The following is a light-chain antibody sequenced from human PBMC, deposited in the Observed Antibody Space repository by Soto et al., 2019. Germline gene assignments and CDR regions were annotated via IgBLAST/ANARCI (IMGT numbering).Light chain of an antibody. J-gene: IGKJ4*01. V-gene: IGKV4-1*01. Sequence: DIVMTQSPDSLAVSLGERATINCRSSQSLLYSSNNKNYLAWYQQMPGQPPKLLIYWASTRESGVPDRVSGSGSGTDFTLTISSLQAEDVATYYCEQYYTPPITFGGGTKVGIK. CDR1: QSLLYSSNNKNY. CDR2: WAS. CDR3: EQYYTPPIT.